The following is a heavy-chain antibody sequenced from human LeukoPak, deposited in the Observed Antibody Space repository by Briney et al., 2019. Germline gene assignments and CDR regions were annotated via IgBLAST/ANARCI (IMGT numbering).Heavy chain of an antibody. CDR2: ISWDGGST. CDR3: AKGRQWLVLDVFDY. Sequence: GGSVRLSCAASGFTFDDYTMHWVRQAPGKGLEWVSLISWDGGSTYYADSVKGRFTISRDNSKNTLYLQMNSLRAEDTAVYYCAKGRQWLVLDVFDYWGQGTLVTVSS. D-gene: IGHD6-19*01. V-gene: IGHV3-43*01. J-gene: IGHJ4*02. CDR1: GFTFDDYT.